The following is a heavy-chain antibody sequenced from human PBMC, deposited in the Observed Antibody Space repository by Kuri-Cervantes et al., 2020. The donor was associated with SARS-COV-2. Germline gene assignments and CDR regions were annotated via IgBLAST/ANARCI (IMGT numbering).Heavy chain of an antibody. J-gene: IGHJ4*02. Sequence: SCTVSGVSVTTFGSYWTWIRQPPGKGLEWVGYIYYNGSTYYNPSLRSRVIVSVDRSKNQFSLNPNSVTAADTALYYCARGAIDWGQGTLVTVSS. D-gene: IGHD2/OR15-2a*01. V-gene: IGHV4-31*02. CDR3: ARGAID. CDR1: GVSVTTFGSY. CDR2: IYYNGST.